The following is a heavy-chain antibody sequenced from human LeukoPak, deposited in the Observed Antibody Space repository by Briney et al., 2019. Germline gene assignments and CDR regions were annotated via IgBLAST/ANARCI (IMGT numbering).Heavy chain of an antibody. V-gene: IGHV3-23*01. D-gene: IGHD3-10*01. Sequence: GGSLRLSCAASGFTFSDYYMSWIRQAPGKGLEWVSAISGSGGSTYYADSVKGRFTISRDNSKNTLYLQMNSLRAEDTAIYYCATPYYYGSGSYWPFDYWGQGTLVTVSS. J-gene: IGHJ4*02. CDR2: ISGSGGST. CDR1: GFTFSDYY. CDR3: ATPYYYGSGSYWPFDY.